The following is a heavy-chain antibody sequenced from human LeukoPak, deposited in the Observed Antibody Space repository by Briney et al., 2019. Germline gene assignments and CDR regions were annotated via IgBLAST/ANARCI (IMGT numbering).Heavy chain of an antibody. CDR1: GHSIINSYY. V-gene: IGHV4-38-2*02. CDR3: ARVSVGYCSSTSCYVGAFDI. D-gene: IGHD2-2*03. Sequence: PAETLSLTCTVSGHSIINSYYWGWIRQPPGKGLEWIGYIYHSGSTYYNPSLKSRVTISVDRSKNQFSLKLSSVTAADTAVYYCARVSVGYCSSTSCYVGAFDIWGQGTMVTVSS. J-gene: IGHJ3*02. CDR2: IYHSGST.